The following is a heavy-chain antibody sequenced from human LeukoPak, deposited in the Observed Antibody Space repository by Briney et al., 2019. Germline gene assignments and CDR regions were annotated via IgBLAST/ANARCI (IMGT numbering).Heavy chain of an antibody. V-gene: IGHV4-4*07. D-gene: IGHD4-17*01. CDR3: ARWDFYGDYVDY. J-gene: IGHJ4*02. CDR1: GGCVSSYY. CDR2: IYTSGST. Sequence: PSETLSLTCTVSGGCVSSYYWSWIRQPSGKGLEWIGRIYTSGSTNYNPSLKSRVTMSVDTSKNQFSLKLSSVTAADTAVYYCARWDFYGDYVDYWGQGTLVTVSS.